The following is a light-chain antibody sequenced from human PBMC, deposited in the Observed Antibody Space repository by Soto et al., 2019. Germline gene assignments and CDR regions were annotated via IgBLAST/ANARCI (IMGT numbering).Light chain of an antibody. CDR1: SSDVGGYNY. CDR2: DVS. Sequence: QSALTQPPSASGSPGQSVTISCTGTSSDVGGYNYVSWYQQHPGKAPKLMISDVSKRPSGVPDRFSGSKSGNTASLTVSGLQAEDEADYYCSSYAGSNNLYVVFGGGTKLTVL. CDR3: SSYAGSNNLYVV. J-gene: IGLJ2*01. V-gene: IGLV2-8*01.